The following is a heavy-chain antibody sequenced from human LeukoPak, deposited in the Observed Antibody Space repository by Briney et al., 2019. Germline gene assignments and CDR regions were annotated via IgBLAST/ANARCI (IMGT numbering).Heavy chain of an antibody. CDR2: TYYRSKRYN. D-gene: IGHD2-21*01. J-gene: IGHJ4*02. V-gene: IGHV6-1*01. CDR3: ARGVIVDRRYFDY. CDR1: GDSVSSNSAA. Sequence: SQTLSLTCAISGDSVSSNSAAWNWIRQSPSRGLERLGRTYYRSKRYNDYADSGKSRITINPDTSTNQFSLQLNSVTPEDTAVYYCARGVIVDRRYFDYWGQGNLVSVSS.